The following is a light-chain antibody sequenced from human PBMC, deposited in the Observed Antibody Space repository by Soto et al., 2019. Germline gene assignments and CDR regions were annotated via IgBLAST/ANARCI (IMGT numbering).Light chain of an antibody. V-gene: IGKV3-20*01. CDR1: QSVTNNY. CDR3: QQYGSSPPT. CDR2: GTS. J-gene: IGKJ1*01. Sequence: EIVLTQSPGTLSLSPGERATLSCRASQSVTNNYLAWYQRKPGQPPRLLIYGTSYRSTDIPRRFSGSGSGTPFTLTITRLEPEDFPVYYCQQYGSSPPTFGQGTKVEIK.